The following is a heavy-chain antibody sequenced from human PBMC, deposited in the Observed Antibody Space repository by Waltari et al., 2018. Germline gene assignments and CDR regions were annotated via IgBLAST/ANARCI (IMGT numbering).Heavy chain of an antibody. CDR1: GGSISRGSYY. J-gene: IGHJ4*02. V-gene: IGHV4-61*02. CDR2: IYTSGST. D-gene: IGHD2-8*01. Sequence: QVQLQESGPGLVKPSQTLSLTCTVSGGSISRGSYYWCWIRQPAGKGLEWIGRIYTSGSTNYNPSLKSRVTISVDTSKNQFSLKLSSVTAADTAVYYCARVPFYCTNGVCYYYFDYWGQGTLVTVSS. CDR3: ARVPFYCTNGVCYYYFDY.